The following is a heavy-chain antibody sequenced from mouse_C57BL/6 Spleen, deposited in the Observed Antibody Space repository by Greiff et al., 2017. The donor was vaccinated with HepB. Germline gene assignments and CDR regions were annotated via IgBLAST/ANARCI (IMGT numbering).Heavy chain of an antibody. CDR3: ARGDLLRAMDY. CDR2: IDPSDSYT. V-gene: IGHV1-69*01. CDR1: GYTFTSYW. J-gene: IGHJ4*01. Sequence: QVQLQQPGAELVMPGASVKLSCKASGYTFTSYWMHWVKQRPGQGLEWIGGIDPSDSYTNYNQKFKGKSTLTVDKSSSTAYMQLSSLTSEDSAVYYCARGDLLRAMDYWGQGTSVTVSS. D-gene: IGHD2-1*01.